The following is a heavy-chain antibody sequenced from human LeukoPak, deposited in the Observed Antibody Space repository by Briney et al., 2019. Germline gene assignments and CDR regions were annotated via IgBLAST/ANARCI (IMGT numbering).Heavy chain of an antibody. CDR1: GFTFSSYW. CDR2: IKQDGSEK. J-gene: IGHJ4*02. Sequence: GGALRLSCAASGFTFSSYWMSWVRQAPGKGLEWVANIKQDGSEKYYVDSVKGRFTISRDNAKNSLYLQMNSLRAEDTAVYYCARDAGYYYDSSGYLYWGKGTLVTVSS. V-gene: IGHV3-7*01. D-gene: IGHD3-22*01. CDR3: ARDAGYYYDSSGYLY.